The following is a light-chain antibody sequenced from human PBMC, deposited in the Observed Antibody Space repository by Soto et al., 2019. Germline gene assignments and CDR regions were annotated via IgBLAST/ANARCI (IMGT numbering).Light chain of an antibody. J-gene: IGKJ1*01. CDR3: QQYNSYSTT. V-gene: IGKV1-5*01. Sequence: EIQMTQSPSTPSASIEDRVTITCRASQSISSWLAWYQQKPGKAPKLLIYDASSLESGVPSRFSGSGSGTEFTLTISSLQPDDVATYYCQQYNSYSTTFGQGTKVDIK. CDR1: QSISSW. CDR2: DAS.